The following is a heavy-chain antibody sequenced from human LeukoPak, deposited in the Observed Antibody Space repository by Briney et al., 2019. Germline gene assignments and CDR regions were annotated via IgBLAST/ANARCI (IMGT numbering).Heavy chain of an antibody. CDR2: ISYSGST. CDR1: GGSISGSSYF. J-gene: IGHJ5*02. V-gene: IGHV4-39*01. Sequence: SETLSLTCTVSGGSISGSSYFWGWIRQPPGKGLEWIGSISYSGSTYYNPSLKSRVTIPVDTSKNQFSLKLSSVTAADTAVYYCARRVGGTIFPWGQGTLVTVSS. CDR3: ARRVGGTIFP. D-gene: IGHD3-3*01.